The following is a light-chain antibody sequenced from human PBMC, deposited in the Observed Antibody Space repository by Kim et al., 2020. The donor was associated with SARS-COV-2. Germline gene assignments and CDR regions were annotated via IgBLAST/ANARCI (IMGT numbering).Light chain of an antibody. CDR1: QDISSY. V-gene: IGKV1-9*01. J-gene: IGKJ5*01. Sequence: ASVGDRVTITCRASQDISSYLAWYQHKPGKAPKRLIYAASTLHSGVPSRFSGSGSGTDFTLTISSLQPEDFATYYCQQLNTYPTTFGQGTRLEIK. CDR3: QQLNTYPTT. CDR2: AAS.